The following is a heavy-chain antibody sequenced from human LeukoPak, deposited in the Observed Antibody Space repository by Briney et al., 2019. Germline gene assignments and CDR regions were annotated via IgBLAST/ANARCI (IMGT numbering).Heavy chain of an antibody. Sequence: GGSLRLSCAASGFTFDDYAMHWVRQAPGKGLEWVSGISWNSGSIGYADSVKGRFTISRDNSKNTLYLQMNSLRAEDTAVYYCAKGGYSYGYSGPHYFDYWGQGTLVTVSS. D-gene: IGHD5-18*01. V-gene: IGHV3-9*01. J-gene: IGHJ4*02. CDR1: GFTFDDYA. CDR3: AKGGYSYGYSGPHYFDY. CDR2: ISWNSGSI.